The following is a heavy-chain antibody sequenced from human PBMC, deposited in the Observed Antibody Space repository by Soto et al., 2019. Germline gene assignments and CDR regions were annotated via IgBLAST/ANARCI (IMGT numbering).Heavy chain of an antibody. D-gene: IGHD3-22*01. CDR3: ASRDPYDSSDDI. CDR2: ISSSSYI. CDR1: GFTFSSYS. J-gene: IGHJ4*02. V-gene: IGHV3-21*01. Sequence: GGSLRLSCAASGFTFSSYSMNWVRQAPGKGLEWVSSISSSSYIYYADSVKGRFTISRDNAKNSLYLQMNSLRAEDTAVYYCASRDPYDSSDDIWGQGALVTVSS.